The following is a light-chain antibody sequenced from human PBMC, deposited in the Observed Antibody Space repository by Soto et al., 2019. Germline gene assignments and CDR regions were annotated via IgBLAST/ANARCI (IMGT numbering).Light chain of an antibody. CDR1: QDISSW. Sequence: DIQMTQSPSSVSASVGDRVTITCRASQDISSWLAWYQQKPGKAPKLLIYAASSLQSGVPPRFSGSGSGTDFTLTISSLQPEDFATYYCQQSNSFPYTVGQGTKLEIK. J-gene: IGKJ2*01. CDR2: AAS. CDR3: QQSNSFPYT. V-gene: IGKV1D-12*01.